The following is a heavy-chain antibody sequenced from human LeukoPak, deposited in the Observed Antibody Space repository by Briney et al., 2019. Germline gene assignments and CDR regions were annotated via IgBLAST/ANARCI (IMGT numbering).Heavy chain of an antibody. J-gene: IGHJ4*02. CDR3: ATGSGSGSYHSFDY. D-gene: IGHD3-10*01. V-gene: IGHV3-23*01. CDR1: GFTFSNYA. Sequence: PGGSLRLSCAASGFTFSNYAMSWVRQAPGKGLEWVSGISGSGGSTYYADSVKGRFTISRDNSKNTLYLQMNSLGAEDTAVFYCATGSGSGSYHSFDYWGQGILVTVSS. CDR2: ISGSGGST.